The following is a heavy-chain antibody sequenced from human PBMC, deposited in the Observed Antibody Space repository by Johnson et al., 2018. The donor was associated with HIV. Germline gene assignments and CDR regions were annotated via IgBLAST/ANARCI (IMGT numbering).Heavy chain of an antibody. CDR1: GFTFSDYY. J-gene: IGHJ3*02. Sequence: QVQVVESGGGLVQPGRSLRLSCAASGFTFSDYYMSWIRQAPGKGLEWVSAISGSGGSNYYADSVKGRVTISRDNAKNSLYLQMNSLRAEDTAVYYCARSFRDYEEDTFDIWGQGTMVTVSS. D-gene: IGHD4-17*01. CDR2: ISGSGGSN. V-gene: IGHV3-11*04. CDR3: ARSFRDYEEDTFDI.